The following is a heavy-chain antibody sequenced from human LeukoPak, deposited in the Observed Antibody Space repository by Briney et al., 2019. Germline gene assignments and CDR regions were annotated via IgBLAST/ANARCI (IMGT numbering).Heavy chain of an antibody. D-gene: IGHD1-7*01. Sequence: GESLKISCKGSGYSFTTYWIGWVRQMPGKGLEWMGIIYPGDSDTRYSPSFQGQVTISADKSTNTAYLQWSSLKASDTAIYYCARRPQLRSEFDYWGQGTLVTVSS. CDR2: IYPGDSDT. CDR1: GYSFTTYW. V-gene: IGHV5-51*01. CDR3: ARRPQLRSEFDY. J-gene: IGHJ4*02.